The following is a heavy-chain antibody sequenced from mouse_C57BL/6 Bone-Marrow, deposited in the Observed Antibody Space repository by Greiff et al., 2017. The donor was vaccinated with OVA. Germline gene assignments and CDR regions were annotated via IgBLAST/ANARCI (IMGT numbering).Heavy chain of an antibody. CDR2: ISDGGSYT. J-gene: IGHJ1*03. Sequence: EVQVVESGGGLVKPGGSLKLSCAASGFTFSSYAMSWVRQTPEKRLEWVATISDGGSYTYYPDNVKGRFTISRDNAKNNLYLQMSHLKSEDTAMYYCAREGRLRPWYFDVWGTGTTVTVSS. V-gene: IGHV5-4*01. CDR3: AREGRLRPWYFDV. D-gene: IGHD1-2*01. CDR1: GFTFSSYA.